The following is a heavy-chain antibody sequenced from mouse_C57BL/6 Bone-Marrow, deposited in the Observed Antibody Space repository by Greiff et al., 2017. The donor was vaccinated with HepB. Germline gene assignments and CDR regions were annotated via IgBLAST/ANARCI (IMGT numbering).Heavy chain of an antibody. D-gene: IGHD4-1*01. CDR3: ARSSNWDDYAMDY. Sequence: VKLQQSAAELVKPGASVKISCKVSGYTFTDHTIHWMKQRPEQGLEWIGYIYPRDGSTKYNEKFKGKATLTADKSSSTAYMQLNSLTSEDSAVYFCARSSNWDDYAMDYWGQGTSVTVSS. J-gene: IGHJ4*01. CDR1: GYTFTDHT. CDR2: IYPRDGST. V-gene: IGHV1-78*01.